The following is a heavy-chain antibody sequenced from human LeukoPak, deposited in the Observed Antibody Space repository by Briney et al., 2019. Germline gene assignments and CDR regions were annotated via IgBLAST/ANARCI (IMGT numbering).Heavy chain of an antibody. D-gene: IGHD5-18*01. CDR3: AKGSGRGYSYGLEY. Sequence: GGSLRLSCAASGFTFSSYSMNWVRQAPGKGLEWGSYISGSSSTIYYADSVKGRFTISRDNGKNTLYLQMNSLRAEDTAVYYCAKGSGRGYSYGLEYWGQGTLVTVSS. CDR2: ISGSSSTI. V-gene: IGHV3-48*01. J-gene: IGHJ4*02. CDR1: GFTFSSYS.